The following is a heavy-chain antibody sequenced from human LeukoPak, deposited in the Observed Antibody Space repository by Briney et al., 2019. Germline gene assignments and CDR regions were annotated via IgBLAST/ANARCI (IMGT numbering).Heavy chain of an antibody. CDR2: IKQDGSEK. CDR3: ARETDQGQSIAFDY. D-gene: IGHD6-6*01. Sequence: PGGSLRLSCAASGFTFSSYWMSWVRQAPGKGLEWVANIKQDGSEKYYVDSVKGRFTISRDNAKNSLYLQMYSLRAEDTAVYYCARETDQGQSIAFDYWGQGTLVTVSS. J-gene: IGHJ4*02. V-gene: IGHV3-7*01. CDR1: GFTFSSYW.